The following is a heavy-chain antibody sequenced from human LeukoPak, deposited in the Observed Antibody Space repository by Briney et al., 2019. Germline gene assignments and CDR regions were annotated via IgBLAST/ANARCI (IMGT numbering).Heavy chain of an antibody. CDR1: GGSISSYY. J-gene: IGHJ4*02. Sequence: PSETLSLTCTVSGGSISSYYWSWIRQPPGKGLEWIGYIYYSGSTNYNPSLKSRVTISVDTSKNQFSLKLSSVTAADTAVYYCARDPSAGIDAYYFDYWGQGTLVTVSS. D-gene: IGHD6-13*01. CDR2: IYYSGST. CDR3: ARDPSAGIDAYYFDY. V-gene: IGHV4-59*01.